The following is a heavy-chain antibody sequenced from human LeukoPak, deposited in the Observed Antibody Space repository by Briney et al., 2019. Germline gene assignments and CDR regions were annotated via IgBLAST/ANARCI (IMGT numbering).Heavy chain of an antibody. D-gene: IGHD4-17*01. CDR3: ARDRTTVTTFDY. CDR1: RFTFSTYT. J-gene: IGHJ4*02. CDR2: ISSSSSYI. Sequence: GGSLRLSCAASRFTFSTYTMNWVRQAPGKGLEWVSSISSSSSYIYYADSVKGRFTISRDNAKNSLYLQMDTLRAEDTAVYYCARDRTTVTTFDYWGQGTLVTVSS. V-gene: IGHV3-21*01.